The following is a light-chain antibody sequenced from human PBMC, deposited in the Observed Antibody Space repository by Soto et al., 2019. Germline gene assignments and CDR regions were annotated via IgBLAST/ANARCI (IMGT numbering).Light chain of an antibody. CDR1: QSISSW. Sequence: DIQMTHSPSTLSASVGYIVTITFRASQSISSWLAWYQQKPGKAPKLLIYDASSLESGVPSRFSGSGSGTEFTLTISSLQPDDFATYYCQQYNSYSLWKFGQGTKVDIK. V-gene: IGKV1-5*01. CDR2: DAS. CDR3: QQYNSYSLWK. J-gene: IGKJ1*01.